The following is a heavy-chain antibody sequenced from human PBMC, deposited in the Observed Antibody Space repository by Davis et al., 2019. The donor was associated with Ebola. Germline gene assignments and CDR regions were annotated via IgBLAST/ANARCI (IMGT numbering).Heavy chain of an antibody. D-gene: IGHD6-6*01. CDR2: ISSSSSYI. CDR3: ARSSIAARPGYYYGMDV. J-gene: IGHJ6*02. Sequence: GESLKISCAASGFTFSSHSMNWVRQAPGKGLEWVSSISSSSSYIYYADSVKGRFTISRDNAKNSLYLQMNILRAEDTAVYYCARSSIAARPGYYYGMDVWGQGTTVTVCS. CDR1: GFTFSSHS. V-gene: IGHV3-21*01.